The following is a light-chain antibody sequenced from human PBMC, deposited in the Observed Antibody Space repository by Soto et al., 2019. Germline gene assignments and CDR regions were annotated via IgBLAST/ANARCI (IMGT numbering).Light chain of an antibody. CDR2: LGS. V-gene: IGKV2-28*01. Sequence: DIVVTQSPLSLPVTPGEPASISCRSGQSLLHTNGYTYLDWYLQKPGQSPQLLIYLGSTRASGVPDRFSGSGSGTDFTLKISRVEAEDVGVYYCMQALQTPWTFGQGTKLEIK. J-gene: IGKJ2*02. CDR3: MQALQTPWT. CDR1: QSLLHTNGYTY.